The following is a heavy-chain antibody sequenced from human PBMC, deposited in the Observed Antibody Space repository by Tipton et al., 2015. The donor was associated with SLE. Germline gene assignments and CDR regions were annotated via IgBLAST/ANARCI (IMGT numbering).Heavy chain of an antibody. CDR2: MNPRSGNT. Sequence: QLVQSGAEVKKPGASVTVSCKTSGYTFTNYDINWVRQATGQGLEWMGWMNPRSGNTGSAEKFRGRLSLTRDTSVTTAYMELSSLTSDDTAMYFCVRGGPVTARGDQWLAGNWGQGTLVTVSS. D-gene: IGHD6-19*01. J-gene: IGHJ4*02. CDR3: VRGGPVTARGDQWLAGN. CDR1: GYTFTNYD. V-gene: IGHV1-8*02.